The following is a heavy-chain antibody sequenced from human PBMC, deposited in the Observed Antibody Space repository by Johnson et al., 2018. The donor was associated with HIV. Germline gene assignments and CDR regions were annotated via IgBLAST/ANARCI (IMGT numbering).Heavy chain of an antibody. CDR3: ARERGYFGNPAFDI. CDR1: GFTFSSYA. CDR2: ISYDGSNK. Sequence: QVQLVESGGGVVQPGRSLRLSCAASGFTFSSYAMHWVRQAPGKGLEWVAVISYDGSNKFYADSVKGRFTISRDNSKNTLYLQMNSLRTEDTAMYYCARERGYFGNPAFDICGQGTMVTVSS. J-gene: IGHJ3*02. V-gene: IGHV3-30-3*01. D-gene: IGHD4-23*01.